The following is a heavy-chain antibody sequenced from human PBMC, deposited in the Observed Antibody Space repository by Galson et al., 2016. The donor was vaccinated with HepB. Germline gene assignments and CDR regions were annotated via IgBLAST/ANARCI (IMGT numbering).Heavy chain of an antibody. V-gene: IGHV4-31*03. CDR2: IYHSGIT. J-gene: IGHJ4*02. D-gene: IGHD2-2*01. CDR1: GGSISSGGYY. Sequence: TLSLTCTVSGGSISSGGYYWYWIRQHPGKGLEWIGYIYHSGITLYNPSVKSRVYISRDTSKNQFSLTLRSATAADTAVYYCGGGCSTDSCPHEYWGQGTLVAVSS. CDR3: GGGCSTDSCPHEY.